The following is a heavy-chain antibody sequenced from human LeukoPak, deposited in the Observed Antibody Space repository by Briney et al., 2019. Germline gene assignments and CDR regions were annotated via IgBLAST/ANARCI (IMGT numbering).Heavy chain of an antibody. Sequence: PSETLSLTCTVSGGSFSSYYWSWIRQPPGKGLEWIGYIYYSGSTNYNPSLKSRVTISVDTSKNQCSLKLSSVTAADTAVYYWARVSSSGSGSIDYWGQGTLVTVSS. V-gene: IGHV4-59*01. J-gene: IGHJ4*02. CDR2: IYYSGST. D-gene: IGHD3-22*01. CDR1: GGSFSSYY. CDR3: ARVSSSGSGSIDY.